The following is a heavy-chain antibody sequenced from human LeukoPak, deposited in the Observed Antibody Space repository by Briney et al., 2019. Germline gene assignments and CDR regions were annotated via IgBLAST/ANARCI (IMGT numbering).Heavy chain of an antibody. V-gene: IGHV1-69*05. CDR2: IIPIFGTA. J-gene: IGHJ6*03. CDR3: ARDYRSNSDYYYYYMDV. CDR1: GGTFSSYA. D-gene: IGHD4-23*01. Sequence: PVKVSCKASGGTFSSYAISWVRQAPGQGLEWMGGIIPIFGTADYAQKFQGRVTITTDESTSTAYMELSSLRSEDTAVYYCARDYRSNSDYYYYYMDVWGKGTTVTVSS.